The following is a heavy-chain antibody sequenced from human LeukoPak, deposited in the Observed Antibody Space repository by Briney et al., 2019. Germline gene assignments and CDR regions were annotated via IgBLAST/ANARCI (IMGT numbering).Heavy chain of an antibody. CDR2: ISYDGSDQ. J-gene: IGHJ4*02. CDR1: GFTFSSYT. D-gene: IGHD1-26*01. V-gene: IGHV3-30*04. CDR3: AREEVGNFDY. Sequence: GGSLRLSCAASGFTFSSYTMHWVRQAPGKGLEWVAVISYDGSDQYYADSVKGRFTISRDNSKNTLSLQMNSLRAEDTAVYYCAREEVGNFDYWGQGTLVTVSS.